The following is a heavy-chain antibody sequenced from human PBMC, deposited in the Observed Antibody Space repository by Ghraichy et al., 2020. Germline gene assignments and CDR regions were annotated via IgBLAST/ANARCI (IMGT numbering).Heavy chain of an antibody. Sequence: SETLSLTCTVSGGFISSYYWSWIRQPPGKGLEWIGYIYYSGSTNYNPSLKSRVTISVDTSKNQFSLKLSSVTAADTAAYYCARSSRDSVYSSGWYEDYWGQGNLVTVS. CDR1: GGFISSYY. D-gene: IGHD6-19*01. V-gene: IGHV4-59*01. CDR2: IYYSGST. CDR3: ARSSRDSVYSSGWYEDY. J-gene: IGHJ4*02.